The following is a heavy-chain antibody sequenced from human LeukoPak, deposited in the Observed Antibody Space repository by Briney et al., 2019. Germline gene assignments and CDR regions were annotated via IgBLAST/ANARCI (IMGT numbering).Heavy chain of an antibody. CDR3: ARSVQLWLLRYWYFDL. CDR2: ISSSSSYI. D-gene: IGHD5-18*01. J-gene: IGHJ2*01. CDR1: GFTFSSYS. Sequence: PGGSLRLSCAASGFTFSSYSMNWVRQAPGKGLEWVSSISSSSSYIYYADSVKGRFTISRDNAKNSLYLQMNSLRAEDTAVYYCARSVQLWLLRYWYFDLWGRGTLVTVSS. V-gene: IGHV3-21*01.